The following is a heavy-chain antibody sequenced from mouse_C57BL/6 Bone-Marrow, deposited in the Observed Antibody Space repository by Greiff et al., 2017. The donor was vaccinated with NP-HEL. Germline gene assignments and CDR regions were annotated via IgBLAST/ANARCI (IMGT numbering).Heavy chain of an antibody. J-gene: IGHJ2*01. V-gene: IGHV1-54*01. CDR2: INPGSGGT. CDR3: ARWRIYYDLFDY. CDR1: GYAFTNYL. Sequence: QVQLQQSGAELVRPGTSVKVSCKASGYAFTNYLIEWVKQRPGQGLEWIGVINPGSGGTNYNEKFKGKATLTADKSSSTAYMQLSSLTSEDSAVYFCARWRIYYDLFDYWGQGTTLTVSS. D-gene: IGHD2-4*01.